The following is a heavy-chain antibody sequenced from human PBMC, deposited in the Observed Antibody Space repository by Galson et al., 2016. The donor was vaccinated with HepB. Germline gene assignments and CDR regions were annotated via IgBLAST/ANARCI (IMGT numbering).Heavy chain of an antibody. CDR3: VNRAEYSGRDNGLQY. V-gene: IGHV3-23*01. J-gene: IGHJ4*02. D-gene: IGHD5-12*01. CDR2: ISHDSGSE. CDR1: GFTFSTYA. Sequence: SLRLSCAGSGFTFSTYAMSWVRQAPGKGLEWVSGISHDSGSEFYGDSVKGRFTIYRDNSKNTVYLELNSLTAEDTAIYYCVNRAEYSGRDNGLQYWGRGTMVTVSS.